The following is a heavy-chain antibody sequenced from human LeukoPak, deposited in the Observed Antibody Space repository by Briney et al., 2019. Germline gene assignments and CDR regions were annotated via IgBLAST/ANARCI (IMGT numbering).Heavy chain of an antibody. D-gene: IGHD2-2*01. CDR1: GSTFSSYW. CDR3: ARSYCSSTSCNGWFDY. V-gene: IGHV3-74*01. Sequence: PGGSLRLSCAASGSTFSSYWMNWVRQPPGRGLVWVSRINSDGSSTTYADSVKGRFTISRDNAKNTLYLQMNSLRAEDTAVYYCARSYCSSTSCNGWFDYWGQGTLVTVSS. CDR2: INSDGSST. J-gene: IGHJ4*02.